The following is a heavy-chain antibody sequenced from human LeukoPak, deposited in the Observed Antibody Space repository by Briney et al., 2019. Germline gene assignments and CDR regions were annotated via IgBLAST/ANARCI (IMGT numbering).Heavy chain of an antibody. Sequence: PGRSLRLSCVASRFTFSDHALHWVRQAPGKGLGWVAVISYDGTTEYYADSVKGRFTISRDNFKNTLYLQMDSLRAEDTAVYYCARQRATNWFDPSGQGTLVTVSS. CDR1: RFTFSDHA. V-gene: IGHV3-30*07. J-gene: IGHJ5*02. CDR3: ARQRATNWFDP. CDR2: ISYDGTTE.